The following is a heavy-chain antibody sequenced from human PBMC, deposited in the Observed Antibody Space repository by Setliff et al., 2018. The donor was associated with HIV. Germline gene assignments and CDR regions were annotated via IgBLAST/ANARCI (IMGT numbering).Heavy chain of an antibody. CDR2: IYYSGST. Sequence: PSETLSLTCTVSGGSISTSYWSWIRQPPGKGLEWIGYIYYSGSTDYNPALKNRVTISVDTSKNQFSLKRYSVTAADTAVYYCARSLGGVAGIFDYWGQGTLVTVSS. CDR3: ARSLGGVAGIFDY. J-gene: IGHJ4*02. CDR1: GGSISTSY. D-gene: IGHD6-19*01. V-gene: IGHV4-59*01.